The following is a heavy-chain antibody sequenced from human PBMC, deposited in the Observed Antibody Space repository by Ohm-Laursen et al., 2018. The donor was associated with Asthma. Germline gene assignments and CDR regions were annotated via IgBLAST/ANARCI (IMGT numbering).Heavy chain of an antibody. CDR2: IKQDGSEK. Sequence: GTLSLTCAASGFTFSSYWMSWVRQAPGIGLEWVANIKQDGSEKYYVDSVKGRFTISRDNAKNSLYLQMNSLRAEDTAVYYCARDITPADYDFWTRRGWFDPWGQGTLVTVSS. J-gene: IGHJ5*02. CDR3: ARDITPADYDFWTRRGWFDP. V-gene: IGHV3-7*05. CDR1: GFTFSSYW. D-gene: IGHD3-3*01.